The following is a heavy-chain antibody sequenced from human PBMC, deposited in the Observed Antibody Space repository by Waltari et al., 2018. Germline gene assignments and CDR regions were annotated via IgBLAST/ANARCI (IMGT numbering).Heavy chain of an antibody. CDR2: IAQDAGEN. CDR1: GFTFSNYW. V-gene: IGHV3-7*04. J-gene: IGHJ4*02. CDR3: GRCPRRDPLCD. Sequence: EVQLVESGGDLVQPGGSLRLSCAASGFTFSNYWMSWVRQPPGKGLEWVANIAQDAGENYYVGSVKGRFTISRDNAKNFLYLQMNSLRAEDTAVYYCGRCPRRDPLCDWGQGTLVSVSS.